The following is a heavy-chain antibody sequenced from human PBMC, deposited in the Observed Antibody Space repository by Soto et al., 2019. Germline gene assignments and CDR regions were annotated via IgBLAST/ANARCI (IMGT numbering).Heavy chain of an antibody. D-gene: IGHD3-22*01. V-gene: IGHV3-23*01. Sequence: EVQLLESGGGLVQPGGALRLSCAASGFTFSSYAMNWVRQAPGKGLEWVSAISGSAATTHFADSVKGRFTISRDNSKNPLYLQMNSLRAEDTAVYYCSRDPSYYDRTGSYSPHYWGQGTLVSVSS. CDR3: SRDPSYYDRTGSYSPHY. CDR2: ISGSAATT. CDR1: GFTFSSYA. J-gene: IGHJ4*02.